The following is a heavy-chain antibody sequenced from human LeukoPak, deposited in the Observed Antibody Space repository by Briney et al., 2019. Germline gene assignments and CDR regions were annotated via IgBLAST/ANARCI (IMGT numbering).Heavy chain of an antibody. J-gene: IGHJ3*02. CDR2: IYHSGST. CDR3: GGNGVYDAFDI. V-gene: IGHV4-30-2*01. D-gene: IGHD2-8*01. CDR1: GGSISSGGYS. Sequence: PSETLSLTCAVSGGSISSGGYSWSWIRQPPGKGLEWIGYIYHSGSTYYNPSLKSRVTISVDRSKNQFSLKLSSVTAADTAVYYCGGNGVYDAFDIWGQGTMVTVSS.